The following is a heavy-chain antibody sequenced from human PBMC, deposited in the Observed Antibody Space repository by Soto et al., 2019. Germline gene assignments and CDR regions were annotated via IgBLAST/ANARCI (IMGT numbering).Heavy chain of an antibody. CDR1: GGSIRSGGYY. J-gene: IGHJ6*02. V-gene: IGHV4-31*03. Sequence: SETLSLTCTVSGGSIRSGGYYCSWVRQSPRRGLEWIGNLYYSGSTYYNPSLKSRLTISVDTSKTQFSLNLSSVTAAYTAGYYCARDRLLATAGTARRFFGLDGGGQGTTVNVSS. D-gene: IGHD6-13*01. CDR2: LYYSGST. CDR3: ARDRLLATAGTARRFFGLDG.